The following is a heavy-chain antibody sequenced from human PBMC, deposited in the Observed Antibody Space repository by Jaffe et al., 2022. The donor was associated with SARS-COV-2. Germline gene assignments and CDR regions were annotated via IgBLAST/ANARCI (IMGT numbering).Heavy chain of an antibody. CDR3: AYTRWFGVPSYFDY. CDR2: IYWNDGK. CDR1: GFSLSTSGVG. Sequence: QITLKESGPTLVKPTQTVTLTCSFSGFSLSTSGVGVGWIRQPPGKALEWLALIYWNDGKRYSPSLKSRLTITKDTSKNQVILTMTKMDPVDTATYYCAYTRWFGVPSYFDYWGQGTLVTVSS. D-gene: IGHD3-10*01. J-gene: IGHJ4*02. V-gene: IGHV2-5*01.